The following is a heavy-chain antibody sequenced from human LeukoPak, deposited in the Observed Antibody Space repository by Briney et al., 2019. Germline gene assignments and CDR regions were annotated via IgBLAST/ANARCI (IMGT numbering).Heavy chain of an antibody. J-gene: IGHJ4*02. CDR3: ANRGDSSGYYPFDY. Sequence: GGSLRLSCAASGFTFSSYSMNWVRQAPGKGLEWVSSISSSSSYIYYADSVKGRFTISRDNAKNSLYLQMNSLRAEDTAVYYCANRGDSSGYYPFDYWGQGTLVTVSS. V-gene: IGHV3-21*01. D-gene: IGHD3-22*01. CDR1: GFTFSSYS. CDR2: ISSSSSYI.